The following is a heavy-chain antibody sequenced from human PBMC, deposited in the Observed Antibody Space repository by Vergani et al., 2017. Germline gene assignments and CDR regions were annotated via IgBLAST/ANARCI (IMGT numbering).Heavy chain of an antibody. CDR2: ISYDGTQK. J-gene: IGHJ1*01. CDR3: ATKSCGTPGCQIGYFRE. D-gene: IGHD1-1*01. CDR1: GFTSSYYG. Sequence: QVHLVESGGGVVQPGRSLRLSCVVSGFTSSYYGMHWVRQAPGKGLEWVAVISYDGTQKYYADSVKGRFTISRDNSKSTLYLQMNSLRTEYTAVYYCATKSCGTPGCQIGYFREWGQGTLGTVS. V-gene: IGHV3-30*03.